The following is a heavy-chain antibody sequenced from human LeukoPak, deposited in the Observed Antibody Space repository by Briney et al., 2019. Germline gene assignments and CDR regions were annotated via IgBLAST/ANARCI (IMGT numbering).Heavy chain of an antibody. Sequence: ASVKVSCKVSGYTLTELSMHWVRQAPGKGLEWMGGFDPEDGETIYAQRFQGRVAMTEDTSTDTAYMELSSLRSEDTAVYYCATATGSGWYWFDPWGQGTLVTVSS. D-gene: IGHD6-19*01. V-gene: IGHV1-24*01. CDR3: ATATGSGWYWFDP. CDR2: FDPEDGET. CDR1: GYTLTELS. J-gene: IGHJ5*02.